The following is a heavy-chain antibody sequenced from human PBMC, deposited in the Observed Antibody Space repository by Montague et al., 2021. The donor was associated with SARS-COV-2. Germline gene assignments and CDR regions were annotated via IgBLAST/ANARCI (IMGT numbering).Heavy chain of an antibody. V-gene: IGHV4-59*01. CDR1: GGSIRSYY. D-gene: IGHD3-16*02. CDR2: VHYTGST. Sequence: SETLSLTCEASGGSIRSYYWSWIRQSPGKGLEWIGYVHYTGSTKYNPSLKTRVTLSLDTPKNHFSLRLNSVTAADTAVYYCARDSGECSRTTCYRPYYYGLAVWGQGTTVTVSS. J-gene: IGHJ6*02. CDR3: ARDSGECSRTTCYRPYYYGLAV.